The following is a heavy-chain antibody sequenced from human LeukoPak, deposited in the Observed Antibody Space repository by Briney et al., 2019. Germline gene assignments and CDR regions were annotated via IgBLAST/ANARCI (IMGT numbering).Heavy chain of an antibody. V-gene: IGHV1-46*01. Sequence: ASVKVSCKTSGYSFTSYHMHWLRQAPGQGLEWVGILKSSGDTTVYAQKFQGRVTVTRDTSTSTVYMELSSLSSEDTAVYYCAREDPHTYNIDFWGPGTLVTVSS. CDR1: GYSFTSYH. D-gene: IGHD1-1*01. CDR3: AREDPHTYNIDF. CDR2: LKSSGDTT. J-gene: IGHJ4*02.